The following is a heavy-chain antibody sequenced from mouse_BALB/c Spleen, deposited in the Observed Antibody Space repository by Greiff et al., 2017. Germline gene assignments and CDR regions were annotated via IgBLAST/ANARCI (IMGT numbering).Heavy chain of an antibody. CDR1: GYTFTDYN. Sequence: EVQLQQSGPELVKPGASVKISCEASGYTFTDYNMHWVKQSHGKSLEWIGYIYPYNGGTGSNQKFRSKATLTVDNSSSTAYMTLRSLTSEDSAVYCCARSGGLKVIVYAMDYWGKGNSVAVPS. CDR2: IYPYNGGT. D-gene: IGHD1-1*01. CDR3: ARSGGLKVIVYAMDY. J-gene: IGHJ4*01. V-gene: IGHV1S29*02.